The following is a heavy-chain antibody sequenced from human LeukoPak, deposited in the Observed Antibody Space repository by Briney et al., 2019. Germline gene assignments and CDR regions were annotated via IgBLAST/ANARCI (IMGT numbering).Heavy chain of an antibody. Sequence: SETLSLTCTVSGGSINSHSDYWGWIRQPPGKGLEWIGSVYYGGTSYSNPSLKSRVAVFVDTSRDQFSLDLSFVTAADTALYYCVRHISTNTGYFDSCGQGTLVSVSS. CDR1: GGSINSHSDY. V-gene: IGHV4-39*01. J-gene: IGHJ4*02. CDR2: VYYGGTS. D-gene: IGHD5-24*01. CDR3: VRHISTNTGYFDS.